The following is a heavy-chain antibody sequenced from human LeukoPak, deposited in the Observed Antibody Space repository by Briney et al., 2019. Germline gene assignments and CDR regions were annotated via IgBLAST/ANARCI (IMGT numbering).Heavy chain of an antibody. CDR1: GFTFSSYA. D-gene: IGHD4-17*01. J-gene: IGHJ4*02. Sequence: SGGSLRLSCAASGFTFSSYAMSWVRQAPGKGLEWVSVITGSGVSTYYADSVKGRFTISRDNSKNTLYLQMNSLRAEDTAVYYCAKGVYGDYRYYFDYWGQGTLVTVSS. V-gene: IGHV3-23*01. CDR2: ITGSGVST. CDR3: AKGVYGDYRYYFDY.